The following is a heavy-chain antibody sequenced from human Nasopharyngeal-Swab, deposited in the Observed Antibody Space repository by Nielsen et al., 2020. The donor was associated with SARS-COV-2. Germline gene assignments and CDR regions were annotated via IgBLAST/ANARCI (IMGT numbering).Heavy chain of an antibody. CDR3: AKDEAYYDFWSGYYAYYYMDV. CDR2: ISYDGSNK. J-gene: IGHJ6*03. D-gene: IGHD3-3*01. Sequence: SRAASGFTFSSYGMHWVRQAPGKGLEWVAVISYDGSNKYYADSVKGRFTISRDNSKNTLYLQMNSLRAEDTAVYYCAKDEAYYDFWSGYYAYYYMDVWGKGTTVTVSS. V-gene: IGHV3-30*18. CDR1: GFTFSSYG.